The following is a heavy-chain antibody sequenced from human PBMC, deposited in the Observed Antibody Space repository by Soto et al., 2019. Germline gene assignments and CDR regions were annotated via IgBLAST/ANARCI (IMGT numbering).Heavy chain of an antibody. D-gene: IGHD3-9*01. CDR2: ISFSGAT. J-gene: IGHJ4*02. Sequence: PSQTLCLPCSVSDVYITSYFWSCIRQTPGKGLDWIGTISFSGATYSNPALKGRAALSVDTSENHLSLTLNSVTSADTAVYFCAGDGRDGYTRYSEFWGKGNQDTVSS. V-gene: IGHV4-59*01. CDR3: AGDGRDGYTRYSEF. CDR1: DVYITSYF.